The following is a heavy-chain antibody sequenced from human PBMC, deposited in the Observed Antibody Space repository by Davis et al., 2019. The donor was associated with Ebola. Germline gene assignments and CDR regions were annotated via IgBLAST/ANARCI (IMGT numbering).Heavy chain of an antibody. CDR1: GFTVSSNY. V-gene: IGHV3-53*04. Sequence: GESLKISCAASGFTVSSNYMSWVRQAPGKGLEWVSVIYSGGSTYYADSVKGRFTISRHNSKNTLYLQMNSLRAEDTAVYYCARDRDSYGFDYWGQGTLVTVSS. CDR3: ARDRDSYGFDY. D-gene: IGHD5-18*01. CDR2: IYSGGST. J-gene: IGHJ4*02.